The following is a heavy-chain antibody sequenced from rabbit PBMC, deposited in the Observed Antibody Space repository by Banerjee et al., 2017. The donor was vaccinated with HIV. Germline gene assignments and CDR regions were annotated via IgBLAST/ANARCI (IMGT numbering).Heavy chain of an antibody. J-gene: IGHJ6*01. CDR3: ARHSVGDNGYSSADYGMDL. CDR1: GFDFSNYY. CDR2: IDPVFGST. Sequence: QLKESGGGLVQPGGSLKLSCKASGFDFSNYYMSWVRQAPGKGLEWIGYIDPVFGSTYYASWVNGRFTISSHNAQNTLYLQLNSLTAADTATYFCARHSVGDNGYSSADYGMDLWGPGTLVTVS. D-gene: IGHD7-1*01. V-gene: IGHV1S7*01.